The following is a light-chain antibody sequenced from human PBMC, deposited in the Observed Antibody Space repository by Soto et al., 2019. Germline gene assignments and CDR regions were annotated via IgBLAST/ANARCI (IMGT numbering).Light chain of an antibody. CDR1: SSDVGGYNY. CDR3: SSYTSNDTYV. V-gene: IGLV2-14*01. J-gene: IGLJ1*01. Sequence: QSVLTQPASVSGSPGQSIAISCTGTSSDVGGYNYVSWYRQHPGKAPKLMIHDVSNRPSGVSNRFSGSKSGNTASLTISGLQTDDEADYYCSSYTSNDTYVFGTGTKVTVL. CDR2: DVS.